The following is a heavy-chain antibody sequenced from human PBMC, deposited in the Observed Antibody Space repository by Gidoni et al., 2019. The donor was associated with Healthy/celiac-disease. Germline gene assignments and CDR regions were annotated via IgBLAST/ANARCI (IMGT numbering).Heavy chain of an antibody. D-gene: IGHD3-22*01. CDR1: GFTFSSYA. V-gene: IGHV3-23*01. Sequence: EVQLLESGGGLVQPGGSLRLSCAASGFTFSSYAMSWVRQAPGKGLEWVSAISGSGGSTYYADSVKGRFTISRDNSKNTLYLQMNSLRAEDTAVYYCARSQEVGSGYPHDAFDIWGQGTMVTVSS. J-gene: IGHJ3*02. CDR2: ISGSGGST. CDR3: ARSQEVGSGYPHDAFDI.